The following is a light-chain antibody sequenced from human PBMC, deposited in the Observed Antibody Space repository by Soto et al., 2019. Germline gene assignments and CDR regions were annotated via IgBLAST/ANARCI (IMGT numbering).Light chain of an antibody. Sequence: EIVMTQSPATLSVSPGERDTLSCRASQSVSSNLAWYQQKPGQAPRLLFYGASTRATGIPARFSGTGSGTDFTLTISSLQSEDFAVYYCQQSNKWPYTFGQGTKLEIK. CDR1: QSVSSN. CDR3: QQSNKWPYT. V-gene: IGKV3-15*01. J-gene: IGKJ2*01. CDR2: GAS.